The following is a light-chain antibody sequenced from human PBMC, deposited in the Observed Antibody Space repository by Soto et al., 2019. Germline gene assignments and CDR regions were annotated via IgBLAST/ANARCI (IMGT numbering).Light chain of an antibody. J-gene: IGKJ2*01. V-gene: IGKV1-39*01. Sequence: DIQMTQSPSSLSASVGDRVTITCRARQSISSYLNWYRQTPGKAPKLLISSASSLRSGVPSRFRGSGAGTDFTLTINSLQPEDFATYYCKQSLSIPYTFGQGTKVDI. CDR2: SAS. CDR3: KQSLSIPYT. CDR1: QSISSY.